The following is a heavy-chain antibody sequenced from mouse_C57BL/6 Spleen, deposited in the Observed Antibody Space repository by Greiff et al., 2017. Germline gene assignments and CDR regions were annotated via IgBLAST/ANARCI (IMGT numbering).Heavy chain of an antibody. J-gene: IGHJ2*01. V-gene: IGHV1-53*01. Sequence: VQLQQSGTELVKPGASVKLSCKASGYTFTSYWMHWVKQRPGQGLEWIGNINPSNGGTNYNEKFKSKATLTVDKSSSTAYMQLSSLTSEDSAVXYCSRGGAYGYFDYWGQGTTLTVSS. CDR3: SRGGAYGYFDY. CDR1: GYTFTSYW. CDR2: INPSNGGT. D-gene: IGHD1-1*01.